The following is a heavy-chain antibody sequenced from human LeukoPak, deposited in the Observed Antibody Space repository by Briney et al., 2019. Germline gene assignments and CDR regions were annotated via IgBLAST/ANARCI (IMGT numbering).Heavy chain of an antibody. D-gene: IGHD2-21*01. J-gene: IGHJ5*02. V-gene: IGHV3-21*01. CDR3: ARVIEIADNWFDP. Sequence: GGSLRLSCAASGFTFSSYSMNWVRQAPGKGLEWVSSISSSSSYIYYADSVKGRFTISRDNAKNSLYLQMNSLRAEDTAVYYCARVIEIADNWFDPWGQGTLVTVSS. CDR1: GFTFSSYS. CDR2: ISSSSSYI.